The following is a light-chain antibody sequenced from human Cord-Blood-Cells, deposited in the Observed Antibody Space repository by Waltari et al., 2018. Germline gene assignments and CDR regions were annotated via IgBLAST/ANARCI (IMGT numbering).Light chain of an antibody. CDR3: QSYDSSLSGSV. J-gene: IGLJ3*02. CDR2: GHS. CDR1: SSNIGAGYD. V-gene: IGLV1-40*01. Sequence: QSVLTQPPSVSGAPGQRVTISCTGSSSNIGAGYDVHWYQQLPGTPPKLLIFGHSNRPSGVPDRFSGSKSGTSASLAITGLQAEDGADYYCQSYDSSLSGSVFGGGTKLTVL.